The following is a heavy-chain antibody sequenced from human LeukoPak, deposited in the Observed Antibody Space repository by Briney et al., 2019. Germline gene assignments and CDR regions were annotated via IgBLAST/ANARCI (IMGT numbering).Heavy chain of an antibody. Sequence: GGSLRLSCAASGFTFSSYAMHWVRQAPGKGLEYVSAISSNGGSTYYANSVKGRFTISRDNSKNTLYLQMGSLRAEVMAVYYCARAGGMTTDDAFDIWGQGTMVTVSS. J-gene: IGHJ3*02. CDR2: ISSNGGST. D-gene: IGHD4-17*01. CDR1: GFTFSSYA. V-gene: IGHV3-64*01. CDR3: ARAGGMTTDDAFDI.